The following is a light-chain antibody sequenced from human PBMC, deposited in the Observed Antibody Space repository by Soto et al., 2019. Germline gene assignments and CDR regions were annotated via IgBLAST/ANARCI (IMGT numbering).Light chain of an antibody. J-gene: IGKJ1*01. CDR3: QHYNSYSEA. CDR1: QNIGDW. Sequence: DIQMTQSPSTLSASVGDRVTIACRASQNIGDWLAWYQQKPGKAPNLLIYKASTLKSGVPSRFSGSGSGTEFTLTISSLQPDDFATYYCQHYNSYSEAFGQGTKV. V-gene: IGKV1-5*03. CDR2: KAS.